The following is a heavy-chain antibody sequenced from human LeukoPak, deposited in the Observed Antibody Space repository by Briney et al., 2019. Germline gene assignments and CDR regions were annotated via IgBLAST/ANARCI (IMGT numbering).Heavy chain of an antibody. CDR2: ISGSGGST. V-gene: IGHV3-23*01. CDR1: GFTFSSLP. D-gene: IGHD2-2*01. Sequence: PGGSLNCSVAASGFTFSSLPMSWFARAQGKGWRGVSPISGSGGSTYYADSVKGRFTISRDNSKNTLYLQMNSLRAEDTAVYYCNTFIVVVPAALDFDYWGQGTLVTVSS. J-gene: IGHJ4*02. CDR3: NTFIVVVPAALDFDY.